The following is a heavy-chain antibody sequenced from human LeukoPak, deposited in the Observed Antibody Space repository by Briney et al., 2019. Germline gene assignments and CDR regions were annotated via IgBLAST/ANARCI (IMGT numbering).Heavy chain of an antibody. Sequence: SQTLSLTCAISGDSVSSNSASWHWIRQSPSRGLQWLGWTYYTSKWFNDYAVSLKSRITINPDTSKNQFSLQLNSVTPEDTAVYFCARDNDYGGYYFDYWGQGTLVTVSS. D-gene: IGHD4-23*01. J-gene: IGHJ4*02. V-gene: IGHV6-1*01. CDR1: GDSVSSNSAS. CDR2: TYYTSKWFN. CDR3: ARDNDYGGYYFDY.